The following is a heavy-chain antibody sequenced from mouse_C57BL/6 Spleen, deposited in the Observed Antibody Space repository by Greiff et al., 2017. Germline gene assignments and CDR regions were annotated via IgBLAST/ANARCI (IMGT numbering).Heavy chain of an antibody. CDR1: GYAFSSSW. Sequence: QVQLQQSGPELVKPGASVKISCKASGYAFSSSWMNWVKQRPGKGLEWIGRIYPGDGDTNYNGKFKGKATLTADKSSSPAYMQLSSLTSEDSAVYFCARAFDSSSYWYFEVWGTGTTVTVSS. CDR2: IYPGDGDT. CDR3: ARAFDSSSYWYFEV. D-gene: IGHD1-1*01. J-gene: IGHJ1*03. V-gene: IGHV1-82*01.